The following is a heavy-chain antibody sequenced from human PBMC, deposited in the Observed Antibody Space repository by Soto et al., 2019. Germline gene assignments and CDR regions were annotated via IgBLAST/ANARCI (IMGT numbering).Heavy chain of an antibody. CDR1: GFTFSSYG. J-gene: IGHJ4*02. D-gene: IGHD6-19*01. V-gene: IGHV3-33*01. Sequence: QVQLVESGGGVVQPGRSLRLSCAASGFTFSSYGMHWVRQAPGKGLEWVAVIWYDGSNKYYAASVKGRFTISRDHSKKTLDLQMNSLRAEDTAVYYCESDCAWYSSGWYRRGGFDYWGQGTLVTVSS. CDR2: IWYDGSNK. CDR3: ESDCAWYSSGWYRRGGFDY.